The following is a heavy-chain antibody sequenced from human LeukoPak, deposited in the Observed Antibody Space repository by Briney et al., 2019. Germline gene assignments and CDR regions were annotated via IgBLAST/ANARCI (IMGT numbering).Heavy chain of an antibody. CDR2: IDPSDSYA. D-gene: IGHD2-15*01. Sequence: RESLKISCKGSGYSFTSYWISWVRQMPGKGLEWMGRIDPSDSYANYSPSFQGHVTISADKSISTAYLQWSSLKASDTAMYYCARYAAKWFDPWGQGTLVTVSS. V-gene: IGHV5-10-1*01. CDR1: GYSFTSYW. CDR3: ARYAAKWFDP. J-gene: IGHJ5*02.